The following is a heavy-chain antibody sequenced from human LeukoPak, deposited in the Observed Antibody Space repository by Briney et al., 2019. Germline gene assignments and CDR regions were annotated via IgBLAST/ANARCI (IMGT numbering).Heavy chain of an antibody. CDR1: GGPISSYY. D-gene: IGHD3-10*01. CDR2: IYSSGST. CDR3: ARDPSSFGGRFDP. Sequence: SDTPSLPCTVSGGPISSYYWNWIRQPAGKGREGIGRIYSSGSTNHNPPLKRRVTMSVDTSKNQFSLKLSSVTAADTAVLYGARDPSSFGGRFDPWGRGNLVAVSS. V-gene: IGHV4-4*07. J-gene: IGHJ5*02.